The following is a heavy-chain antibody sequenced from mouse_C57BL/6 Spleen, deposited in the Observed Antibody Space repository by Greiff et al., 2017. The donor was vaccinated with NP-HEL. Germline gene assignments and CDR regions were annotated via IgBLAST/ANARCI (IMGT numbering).Heavy chain of an antibody. V-gene: IGHV7-3*01. Sequence: EVMLVESGGGLVQPGGSLSLSCAASGFTFTDYYMSWVRQPPGKALEWLGFIRNKANGYTTEYSASVKGRFTISRDNSQNILYLQMNALRAEDSATYYCARDGDYGYFDVWGTGTTVTVSS. CDR3: ARDGDYGYFDV. CDR1: GFTFTDYY. J-gene: IGHJ1*03. CDR2: IRNKANGYTT.